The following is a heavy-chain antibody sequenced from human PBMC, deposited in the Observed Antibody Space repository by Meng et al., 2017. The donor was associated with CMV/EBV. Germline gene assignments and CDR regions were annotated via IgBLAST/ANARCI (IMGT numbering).Heavy chain of an antibody. Sequence: GGSLRLSCAASGFTFSSYSMNWVRQAPGMGLEWVSSISSSSSYIYYADSVKGRFTISRDNAKNSLYLQMNSLRAEDTAVYYCARVKFTLRYFDYWGQGTLVTVSS. D-gene: IGHD3-16*01. CDR1: GFTFSSYS. J-gene: IGHJ4*02. V-gene: IGHV3-21*01. CDR3: ARVKFTLRYFDY. CDR2: ISSSSSYI.